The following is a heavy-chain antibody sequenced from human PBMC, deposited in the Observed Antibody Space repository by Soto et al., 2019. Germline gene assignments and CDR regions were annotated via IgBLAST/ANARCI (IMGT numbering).Heavy chain of an antibody. J-gene: IGHJ6*02. CDR2: ISWNSGSI. CDR3: AKVSLTWNYYYGMDV. D-gene: IGHD1-1*01. Sequence: SLRLSCSCSVFTFDDYAMHWLRQAPGKCLEWVSGISWNSGSIGYADSVKGRFTISRDNAKNSLYLQMNSLRAEDTALYYCAKVSLTWNYYYGMDVWGQGTTVTVSS. CDR1: VFTFDDYA. V-gene: IGHV3-9*01.